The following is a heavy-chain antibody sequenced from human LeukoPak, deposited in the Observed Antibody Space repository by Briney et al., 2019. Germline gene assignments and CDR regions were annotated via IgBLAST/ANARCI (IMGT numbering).Heavy chain of an antibody. Sequence: SETLSLTCTVSGGSVSNYNWNWIRQPAGKGLEWIGRIYSGGSTNYSPSLKSRVTISVDTSKNQFSLKLSSVTAADTAVYYCARGNYYDSSGYYYFDYWGQGTLVTVSS. D-gene: IGHD3-22*01. J-gene: IGHJ4*02. CDR1: GGSVSNYN. CDR2: IYSGGST. CDR3: ARGNYYDSSGYYYFDY. V-gene: IGHV4-4*07.